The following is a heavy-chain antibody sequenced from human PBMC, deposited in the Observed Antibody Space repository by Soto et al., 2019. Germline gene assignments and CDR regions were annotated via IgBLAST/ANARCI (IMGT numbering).Heavy chain of an antibody. Sequence: PGGALKISCKGSGNNVSSYWIGRVGQMPGKGLEWMGIIYPGDSDTRYSPSFQGQVTISADKSISTAYLQWSSLKASDTAMYYCARHHSKEPADYWGQGTLVTVSS. D-gene: IGHD4-4*01. J-gene: IGHJ4*02. CDR2: IYPGDSDT. CDR3: ARHHSKEPADY. CDR1: GNNVSSYW. V-gene: IGHV5-51*01.